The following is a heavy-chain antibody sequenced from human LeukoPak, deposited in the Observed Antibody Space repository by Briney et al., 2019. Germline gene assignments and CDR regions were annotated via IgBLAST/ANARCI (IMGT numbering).Heavy chain of an antibody. CDR2: ISAYNGNT. V-gene: IGHV1-18*04. Sequence: ASVKVSCKASGYTFTSYYMHWVRQAPGQGLEWMGWISAYNGNTNYAQKLQGRVTMTTDTSTSTAYMELRSLRSDDTAVYYCARGDVVVAAARTYYFDYWGQGTLVTVSS. D-gene: IGHD2-2*01. J-gene: IGHJ4*02. CDR1: GYTFTSYY. CDR3: ARGDVVVAAARTYYFDY.